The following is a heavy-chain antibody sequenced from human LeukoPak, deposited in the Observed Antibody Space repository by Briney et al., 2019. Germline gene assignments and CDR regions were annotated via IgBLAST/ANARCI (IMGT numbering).Heavy chain of an antibody. V-gene: IGHV4-34*01. CDR2: INHSGST. Sequence: SETLSLTCAVYGGSFSGYYWSWIRQPPGKGLEWIGEINHSGSTNYNPSLKSRVTISVDTSKNQFSLKLSPVTAADTAVYYCARGVVLANYDYVWGSYRPRYFDYWGQGTLVTVSS. CDR1: GGSFSGYY. D-gene: IGHD3-16*02. CDR3: ARGVVLANYDYVWGSYRPRYFDY. J-gene: IGHJ4*02.